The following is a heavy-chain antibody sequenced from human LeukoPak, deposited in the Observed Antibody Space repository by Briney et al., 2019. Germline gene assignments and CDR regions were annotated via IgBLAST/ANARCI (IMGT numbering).Heavy chain of an antibody. V-gene: IGHV4-39*07. CDR2: IYYSGST. Sequence: PSETLSLTCTVSGGSISSSSYYWGWIRQPPGKGLEWIGSIYYSGSTYYNPSLKSRVTISVDTSKNQFSLKLSSVTAADTAVYYCARPYCSSTSCYLGNDAFDIWGQGTMVTVSS. D-gene: IGHD2-2*01. CDR1: GGSISSSSYY. CDR3: ARPYCSSTSCYLGNDAFDI. J-gene: IGHJ3*02.